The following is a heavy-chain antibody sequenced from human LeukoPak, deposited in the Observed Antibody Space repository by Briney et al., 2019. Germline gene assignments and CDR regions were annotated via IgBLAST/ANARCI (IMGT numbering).Heavy chain of an antibody. CDR3: ARGVYGDYTQYYYYYMDA. Sequence: GASVKVSCKASGYTFTSYGISWVRQAPGQGLEWMGWISAYNGNTNYAQKLQGRVTMTTDTSTSTAYMELRSLRSDDTAVYYCARGVYGDYTQYYYYYMDAWGKGTTVTVSS. CDR1: GYTFTSYG. D-gene: IGHD4-17*01. CDR2: ISAYNGNT. V-gene: IGHV1-18*01. J-gene: IGHJ6*03.